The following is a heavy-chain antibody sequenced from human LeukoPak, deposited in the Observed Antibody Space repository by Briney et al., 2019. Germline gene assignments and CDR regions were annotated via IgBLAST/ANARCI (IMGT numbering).Heavy chain of an antibody. Sequence: SETLSLTCAVYGRSFSGYYWSWIRQPPGKGLEWIGEINHSGSTNYNPSLKSRVTISVDTSKNQFSLKLSSVTAADTAVYYCARDYCGSGPRAFDIWGQGTMVTVSS. V-gene: IGHV4-34*01. J-gene: IGHJ3*02. CDR3: ARDYCGSGPRAFDI. CDR2: INHSGST. D-gene: IGHD3-10*01. CDR1: GRSFSGYY.